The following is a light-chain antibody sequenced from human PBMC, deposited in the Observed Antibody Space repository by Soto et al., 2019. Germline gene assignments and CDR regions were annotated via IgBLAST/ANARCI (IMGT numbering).Light chain of an antibody. CDR2: SDY. J-gene: IGLJ3*02. Sequence: QSVLTQPTSASGTPGQRVTISCSGSSSNIGSNAVNWYQQLPGTAPKLLIYSDYQRPSGVPDRFSGSKSGTSASLAISGLQSEDEADYSCAAWDDSLNGWVFGGGTKVTVL. CDR3: AAWDDSLNGWV. CDR1: SSNIGSNA. V-gene: IGLV1-44*01.